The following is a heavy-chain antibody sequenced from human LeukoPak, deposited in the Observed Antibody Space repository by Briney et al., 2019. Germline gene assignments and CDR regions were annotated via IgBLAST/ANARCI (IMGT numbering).Heavy chain of an antibody. CDR3: AKALGGYDGELFDI. D-gene: IGHD1-26*01. V-gene: IGHV3-30*02. CDR2: IRNDGSDK. CDR1: GFIFSDFG. J-gene: IGHJ3*02. Sequence: PGGSLRLSCAASGFIFSDFGIHWVRQAPGKGLEWVTFIRNDGSDKYYTDSVRGRFTISRDNSKTTVYLQMNSLRVEDTAIYYCAKALGGYDGELFDIWGQGTMVTVSS.